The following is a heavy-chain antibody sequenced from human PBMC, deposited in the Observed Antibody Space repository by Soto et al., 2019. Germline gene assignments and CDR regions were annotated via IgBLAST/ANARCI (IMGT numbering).Heavy chain of an antibody. CDR1: GFTFSSYA. CDR2: ISYDGSNK. Sequence: QVQLVESGGGVVQPGRSLRLSCAASGFTFSSYAMHWVRQAPGKGLEWVAVISYDGSNKYYADSVKGRFTIPRDNSKNTLYLQMNSLRAEDTAVYYCARDEGYSSGPGRYWGQGTLVTVSS. J-gene: IGHJ4*02. D-gene: IGHD6-19*01. CDR3: ARDEGYSSGPGRY. V-gene: IGHV3-30-3*01.